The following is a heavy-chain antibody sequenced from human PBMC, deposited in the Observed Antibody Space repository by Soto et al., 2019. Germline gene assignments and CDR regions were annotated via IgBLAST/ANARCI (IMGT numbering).Heavy chain of an antibody. CDR1: GLTFNSYA. V-gene: IGHV3-23*01. CDR3: AKSIGRAFMTGHSYGPFDY. J-gene: IGHJ4*02. CDR2: ISGSGATT. D-gene: IGHD5-18*01. Sequence: DVQLLESGGGLVQPGGSLRLSCAASGLTFNSYAMTWVRQAPGKGLEWVSSISGSGATTHYAEYVKGRFTISIDNSQNTLYLQMNSLRVEDTAVYYCAKSIGRAFMTGHSYGPFDYWGQGTLVTVSS.